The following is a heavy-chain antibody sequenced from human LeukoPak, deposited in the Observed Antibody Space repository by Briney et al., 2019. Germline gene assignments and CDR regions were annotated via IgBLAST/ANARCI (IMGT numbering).Heavy chain of an antibody. J-gene: IGHJ4*02. CDR1: GDSISSTNYY. D-gene: IGHD3-10*01. V-gene: IGHV4-39*07. CDR3: AGGSWQIAEEVY. Sequence: SETLSLICTVSGDSISSTNYYWGWLRQPPGKGLEWIGSIYYSGSTFNHRSLNSRFTITVHTSQYLFSLKVSSLTAADTAVYYCAGGSWQIAEEVYWGQGTLVTVSS. CDR2: IYYSGST.